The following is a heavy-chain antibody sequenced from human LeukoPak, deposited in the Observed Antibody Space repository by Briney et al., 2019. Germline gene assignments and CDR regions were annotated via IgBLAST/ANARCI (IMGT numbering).Heavy chain of an antibody. D-gene: IGHD3-9*01. J-gene: IGHJ4*02. Sequence: ASVKVSCKASGYTFTSYGISWVRQAPGQGLEWMGWISAYNGNTNYAQKLQGRVTMTTDTSTSTAYMELRSLRSDDTAVYYCARGHYDILTGYPYYFDYWGRGTLVTVSS. CDR3: ARGHYDILTGYPYYFDY. V-gene: IGHV1-18*01. CDR2: ISAYNGNT. CDR1: GYTFTSYG.